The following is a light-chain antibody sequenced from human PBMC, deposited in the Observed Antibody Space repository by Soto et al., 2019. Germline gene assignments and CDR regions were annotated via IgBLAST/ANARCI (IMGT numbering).Light chain of an antibody. Sequence: DIQMTQSPSTLSASVGERVTITCRASQSIKNWLAWYQQKPGEAPKLLIYKASTLESGVPSRFSGSGSGTEFTLTISCLQPDDVATYYCQQYNSYSQFTFGPGTKVEIK. CDR3: QQYNSYSQFT. J-gene: IGKJ3*01. CDR1: QSIKNW. V-gene: IGKV1-5*03. CDR2: KAS.